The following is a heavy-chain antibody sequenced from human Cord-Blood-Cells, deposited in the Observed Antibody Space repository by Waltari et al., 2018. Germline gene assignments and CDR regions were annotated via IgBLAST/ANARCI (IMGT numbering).Heavy chain of an antibody. D-gene: IGHD4-17*01. CDR1: GYTLTELS. Sequence: QVQLVQSGAEVNKPGASVKVSCKVSGYTLTELSMHWVRQAPGKGLEWMGGFDPEDGETIYAQKFQGRVTMTEDTSTDTAYMELSSLRSEDTAVYYCATAGDYGGNSVFAFDIWGQGTMVTVSS. J-gene: IGHJ3*02. CDR2: FDPEDGET. CDR3: ATAGDYGGNSVFAFDI. V-gene: IGHV1-24*01.